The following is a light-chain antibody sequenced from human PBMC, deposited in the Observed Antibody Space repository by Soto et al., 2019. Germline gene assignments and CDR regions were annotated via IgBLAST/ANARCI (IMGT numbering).Light chain of an antibody. Sequence: EIVLTQSPGTLSLSPGERATLSCRASQSVSSSYLAWYQQKPGQAPRLLIYGASSRATGIPDRFSGSGSGTYFPLTISRLEPEYFAVYYCQQYGSSPWTFGQGTKVEIK. CDR3: QQYGSSPWT. V-gene: IGKV3-20*01. CDR2: GAS. J-gene: IGKJ1*01. CDR1: QSVSSSY.